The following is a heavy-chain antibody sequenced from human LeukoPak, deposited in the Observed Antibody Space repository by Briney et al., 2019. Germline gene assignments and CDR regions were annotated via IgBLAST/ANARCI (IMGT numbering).Heavy chain of an antibody. Sequence: GGSLRLSCAASGGTISSNYRSWVRQAPGKGLEWVAVIYSGGSTYYADSVKGRFTISRDNSKNTLYLQMNCLRSDDTAVNSCSSGIRAGWRGSYEDSFDIWGQGTMVTVSS. J-gene: IGHJ3*02. CDR1: GGTISSNY. D-gene: IGHD1-26*01. V-gene: IGHV3-53*01. CDR3: SSGIRAGWRGSYEDSFDI. CDR2: IYSGGST.